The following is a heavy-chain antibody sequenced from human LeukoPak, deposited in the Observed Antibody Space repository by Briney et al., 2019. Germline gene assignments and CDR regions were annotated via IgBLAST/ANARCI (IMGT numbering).Heavy chain of an antibody. J-gene: IGHJ6*03. CDR2: ISGDGGST. CDR3: AKVCIAAAGHYYYYYMDV. D-gene: IGHD6-13*01. CDR1: GFIFDDYA. Sequence: GGSLRLSCAASGFIFDDYAMHWVRQAPGKGLEWVSLISGDGGSTYYADSVKGRFTISRDNSKNSLYLQMNSLRTEDTALYYCAKVCIAAAGHYYYYYMDVWAKGTPVTVSS. V-gene: IGHV3-43*02.